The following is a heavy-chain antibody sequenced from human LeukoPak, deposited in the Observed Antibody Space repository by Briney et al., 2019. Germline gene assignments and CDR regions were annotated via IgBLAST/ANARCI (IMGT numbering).Heavy chain of an antibody. Sequence: PGGSLRLSCAVSRFTFRKYAMSWVRQAPGKGLEWVSSISGSGDGTYYADSVKGRFTISRDNSNNTLFLQMNSLEAEDTAVYYCAKNQGLTTLTAFDIWGQGTTVTVSS. CDR1: RFTFRKYA. J-gene: IGHJ3*02. D-gene: IGHD2/OR15-2a*01. CDR3: AKNQGLTTLTAFDI. CDR2: ISGSGDGT. V-gene: IGHV3-23*01.